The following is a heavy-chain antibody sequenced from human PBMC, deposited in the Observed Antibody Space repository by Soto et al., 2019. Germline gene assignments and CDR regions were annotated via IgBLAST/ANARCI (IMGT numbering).Heavy chain of an antibody. V-gene: IGHV1-24*01. Sequence: GAPGKVSCKVSWYTPAKIFLHLVRQASGKGLEWMGGFDPEDGETIYAQKFQGRVTMTEDTSTDTAYMELSSLRSEDTAVYYCATSSITMIVVGEWPGPAFDIWG. CDR3: ATSSITMIVVGEWPGPAFDI. CDR2: FDPEDGET. J-gene: IGHJ3*02. CDR1: WYTPAKIF. D-gene: IGHD3-22*01.